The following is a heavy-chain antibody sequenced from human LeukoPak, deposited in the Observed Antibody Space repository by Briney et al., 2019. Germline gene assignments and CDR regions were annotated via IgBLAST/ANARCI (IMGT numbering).Heavy chain of an antibody. CDR2: INHSGST. D-gene: IGHD6-13*01. J-gene: IGHJ4*02. CDR3: ARGSSQQLVSPHFDY. Sequence: KPSETLSLTCAVYGGSFSGYYWSWIRQPPGKGLEWIGEINHSGSTNYNPYLKSRVTISVDTSKNRFSLKLSSVTAADTAVYYCARGSSQQLVSPHFDYWGQGTLVTVSS. CDR1: GGSFSGYY. V-gene: IGHV4-34*01.